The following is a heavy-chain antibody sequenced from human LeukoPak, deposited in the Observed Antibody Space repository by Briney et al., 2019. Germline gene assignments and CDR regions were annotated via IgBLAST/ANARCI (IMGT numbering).Heavy chain of an antibody. Sequence: GGSLRLSCAASGFTFSNYWMHWVRQAPGKGLEWVSYISSSSSTIYYADSVKGRVTISRDNAKNSLYLQMNSLRAEDTAVYYCARDRHKYNYDSSGYPPYWGQGTLVTVSS. CDR3: ARDRHKYNYDSSGYPPY. D-gene: IGHD3-22*01. CDR2: ISSSSSTI. J-gene: IGHJ4*02. V-gene: IGHV3-48*01. CDR1: GFTFSNYW.